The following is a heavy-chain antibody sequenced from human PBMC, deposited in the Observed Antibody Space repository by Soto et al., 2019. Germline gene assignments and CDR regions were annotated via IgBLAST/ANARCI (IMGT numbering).Heavy chain of an antibody. D-gene: IGHD6-19*01. J-gene: IGHJ6*02. CDR3: ARAGGQWLENYYYYYGMDV. V-gene: IGHV1-2*04. Sequence: VASVKVSCKASGYTFTGYYMHWVRQAPGQGLEWMGWINPNSGGTNYAQKFQGWVTMTRDTSISTAYMELSRLRSDDTAVYYCARAGGQWLENYYYYYGMDVWGQGTTVTVSS. CDR2: INPNSGGT. CDR1: GYTFTGYY.